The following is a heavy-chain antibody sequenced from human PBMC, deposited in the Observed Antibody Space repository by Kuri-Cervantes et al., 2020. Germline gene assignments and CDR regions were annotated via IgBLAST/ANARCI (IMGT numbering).Heavy chain of an antibody. J-gene: IGHJ4*02. CDR2: IKQDGSEK. V-gene: IGHV3-7*04. Sequence: GESLKISCAASGFTFSSYWMSWVRQAPGKGLEWVANIKQDGSEKYYVDSVKGRFTISRDNAKNSLYLQMNSLRAEDTAVYYCARGIAAAGEGFDYWGQGTLVTVSS. CDR3: ARGIAAAGEGFDY. CDR1: GFTFSSYW. D-gene: IGHD6-13*01.